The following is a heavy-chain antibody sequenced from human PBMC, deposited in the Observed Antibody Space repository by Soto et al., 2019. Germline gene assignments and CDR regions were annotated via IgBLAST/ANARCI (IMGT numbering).Heavy chain of an antibody. J-gene: IGHJ4*02. CDR2: IYYSGST. Sequence: PSETLSLTCTVSGGSISSYYWSWIRQPPGKGLEWIGYIYYSGSTNYNPSLKSRVTISVDTSKNQFSLKLSSVTAADTAVYYCARHNNGDDDLDYWGQGTLVTVSS. D-gene: IGHD2-8*01. CDR1: GGSISSYY. CDR3: ARHNNGDDDLDY. V-gene: IGHV4-59*08.